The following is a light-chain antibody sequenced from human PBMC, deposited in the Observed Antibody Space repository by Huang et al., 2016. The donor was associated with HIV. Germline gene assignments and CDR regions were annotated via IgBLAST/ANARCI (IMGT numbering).Light chain of an antibody. CDR2: GAS. CDR1: QSVSTF. V-gene: IGKV3-11*01. J-gene: IGKJ5*01. Sequence: DIVLTQSPATLSLSPGERATVSCRASQSVSTFLAWYQHKPGQAPRLLILGASNRASGVPARFSGTGSGTDFTLTISSLEPSDVAVYYCQQHSYWPITFGRGTRLEI. CDR3: QQHSYWPIT.